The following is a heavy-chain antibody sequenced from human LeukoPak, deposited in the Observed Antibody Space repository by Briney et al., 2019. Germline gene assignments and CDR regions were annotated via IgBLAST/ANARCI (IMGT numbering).Heavy chain of an antibody. CDR2: INHSGST. V-gene: IGHV4-34*01. CDR3: ATICSSTSCHNYMDV. D-gene: IGHD2-2*02. J-gene: IGHJ6*03. Sequence: SETLSLTCGVYGGSFSGYNWNWIRQPPGKGLEWIGEINHSGSTNYNPPLKSRVTISVDTSKNQFSLKLSSVTAADTAVYYCATICSSTSCHNYMDVWGKGTTVTVSS. CDR1: GGSFSGYN.